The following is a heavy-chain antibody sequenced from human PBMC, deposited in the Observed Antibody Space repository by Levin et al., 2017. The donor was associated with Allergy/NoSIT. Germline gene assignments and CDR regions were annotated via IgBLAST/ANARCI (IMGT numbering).Heavy chain of an antibody. D-gene: IGHD5-12*01. J-gene: IGHJ4*02. CDR3: ARAVSSGYEYYFDY. CDR1: GFTFSSYD. Sequence: PGESLKISCAASGFTFSSYDMHWVRQATGKGLEWVSAIGTAGDTYYPGSVKGRFTISRENAKNSLYLQMNSLRAGDTAVYYCARAVSSGYEYYFDYWGQGTLVTVSS. V-gene: IGHV3-13*01. CDR2: IGTAGDT.